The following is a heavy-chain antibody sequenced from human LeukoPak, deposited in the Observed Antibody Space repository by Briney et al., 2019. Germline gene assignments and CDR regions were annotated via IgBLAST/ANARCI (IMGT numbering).Heavy chain of an antibody. D-gene: IGHD3-10*01. CDR3: AHTTVDGSIHDAFDI. CDR2: IYWNDDK. CDR1: AFSLSTSGVG. V-gene: IGHV2-5*01. J-gene: IGHJ3*02. Sequence: SGPTLVKPTQTLTLTCTFSAFSLSTSGVGVGWIRQPPRKALEWLALIYWNDDKRYSPSLKSRLTIAKDTSKNQVVLTMTNIDPVDTATYYCAHTTVDGSIHDAFDIWGQGTMVTVSS.